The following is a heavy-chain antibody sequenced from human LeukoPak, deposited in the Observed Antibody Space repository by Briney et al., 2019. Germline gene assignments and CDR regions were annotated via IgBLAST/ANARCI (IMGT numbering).Heavy chain of an antibody. CDR3: ASSAKEMATILFDY. V-gene: IGHV4-4*08. D-gene: IGHD5-24*01. CDR2: MYPSGST. CDR1: GGSISDYY. J-gene: IGHJ4*02. Sequence: SETLSLTCTVSGGSISDYYWSWIRQPPGKGLEWIAYMYPSGSTNYNPSLKSRVTISVDTSKNQFSLKLSSVTAADTAVYYCASSAKEMATILFDYWGQGTLVTVSS.